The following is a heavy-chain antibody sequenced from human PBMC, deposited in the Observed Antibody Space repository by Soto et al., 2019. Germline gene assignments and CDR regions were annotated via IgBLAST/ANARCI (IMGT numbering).Heavy chain of an antibody. D-gene: IGHD3-10*01. Sequence: GGSLRLSCAASGFTFSSYGMHWVRQAPGKGLEWVAVISYDGSNKYYADSVKGRFTISRDNSKNTLYLQMNSLRAEDTAVYYCARQVRILYYMDVWDKGTTVTVSS. CDR2: ISYDGSNK. CDR1: GFTFSSYG. J-gene: IGHJ6*03. CDR3: ARQVRILYYMDV. V-gene: IGHV3-30*03.